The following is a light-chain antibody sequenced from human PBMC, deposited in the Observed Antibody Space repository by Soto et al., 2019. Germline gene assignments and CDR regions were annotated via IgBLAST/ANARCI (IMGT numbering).Light chain of an antibody. CDR3: VLYMGSGAEV. CDR2: STN. CDR1: SGSVSTSYY. Sequence: QTVVTQEPSFSVSPGGTVTLTCGLSSGSVSTSYYPSWYQQTPGQAPRTLIYSTNTRSSGVPDRFSGSILGNKAALTITGAQADDESDYYCVLYMGSGAEVFGGGTQLTVL. V-gene: IGLV8-61*01. J-gene: IGLJ2*01.